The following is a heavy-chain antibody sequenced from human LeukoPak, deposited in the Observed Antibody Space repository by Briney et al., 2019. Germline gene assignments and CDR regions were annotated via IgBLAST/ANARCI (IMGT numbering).Heavy chain of an antibody. Sequence: ASVKVSCKASGYTFNNHYMYWVRQVPGQGLEWMGVISPSGGSTSYAQKFQGRVTMTRDTSTRTVYMEVNSLRSEDTAVYYCARQGTYSSAIGMGYWGQGTLVTVSS. V-gene: IGHV1-46*02. J-gene: IGHJ4*02. CDR2: ISPSGGST. D-gene: IGHD6-19*01. CDR3: ARQGTYSSAIGMGY. CDR1: GYTFNNHY.